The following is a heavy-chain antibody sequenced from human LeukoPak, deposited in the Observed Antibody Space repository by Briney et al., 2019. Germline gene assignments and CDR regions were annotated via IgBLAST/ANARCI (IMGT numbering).Heavy chain of an antibody. CDR1: GGSISSYY. CDR3: ARDVGVRGVIIMDY. CDR2: IYYSGST. J-gene: IGHJ4*02. Sequence: PSETLSLTCTVSGGSISSYYWSWIRQPPGKGLEWIGYIYYSGSTNYNPSLKSRVTISVDTSKNQFSLKLSSVTAADTAVYYCARDVGVRGVIIMDYWGQGTLVTVSS. D-gene: IGHD3-10*01. V-gene: IGHV4-59*01.